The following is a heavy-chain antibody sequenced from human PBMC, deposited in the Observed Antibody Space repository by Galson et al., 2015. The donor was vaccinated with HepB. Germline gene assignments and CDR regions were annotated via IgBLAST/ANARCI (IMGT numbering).Heavy chain of an antibody. Sequence: SVKVSCKASGYTFTSYGISWVRQAPGQGLEWMGWISAYNSNTNYAQKLQGRVTMTTDTSTSTAYMELRSLRSDDTAAYYCARMVTTLFYYYYYYMDVWGKGTTVTVSS. CDR3: ARMVTTLFYYYYYYMDV. D-gene: IGHD4-11*01. V-gene: IGHV1-18*01. CDR1: GYTFTSYG. J-gene: IGHJ6*03. CDR2: ISAYNSNT.